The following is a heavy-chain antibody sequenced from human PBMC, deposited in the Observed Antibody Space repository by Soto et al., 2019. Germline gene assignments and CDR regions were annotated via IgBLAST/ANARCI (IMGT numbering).Heavy chain of an antibody. V-gene: IGHV3-11*06. D-gene: IGHD3-3*01. CDR1: GFTFSDYY. CDR2: ISSSSSYT. J-gene: IGHJ5*02. Sequence: QVQLVESGGGLVKPGGSLRLSCAASGFTFSDYYMSWIRQAPGKGLEWVSYISSSSSYTNYADSVKGRFTISRDNAKNSLYLQMNSLRAEDTAVYYCAGETGYDFWSGRLDNWFDPWGQGTLVTVSS. CDR3: AGETGYDFWSGRLDNWFDP.